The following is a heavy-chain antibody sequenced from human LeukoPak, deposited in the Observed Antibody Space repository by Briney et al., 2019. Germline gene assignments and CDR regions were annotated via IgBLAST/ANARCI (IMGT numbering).Heavy chain of an antibody. J-gene: IGHJ3*02. D-gene: IGHD3-22*01. CDR3: ARRFYDTSPRPFDI. Sequence: GGSLRLSCAASGFTFSSYWMHWVRQAPGKGLEWVSAISGSGGYTYYADSVKGRFTISRDNSKNTLYLQMNSLRAEDTAVYYCARRFYDTSPRPFDIWGQGTMVTVSS. CDR2: ISGSGGYT. CDR1: GFTFSSYW. V-gene: IGHV3-23*01.